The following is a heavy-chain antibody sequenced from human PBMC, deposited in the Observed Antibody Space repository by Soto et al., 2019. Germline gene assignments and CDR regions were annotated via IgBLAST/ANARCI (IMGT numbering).Heavy chain of an antibody. CDR3: TTQEIVGATGY. V-gene: IGHV3-30*03. CDR2: ISNDGSNK. D-gene: IGHD1-26*01. Sequence: GGSLRLSCAASGFSFSTYGMHWVRQAPGKGLEWVAFISNDGSNKYYADSVKGRFTISRDDSENTAYLQMNSLKTEDTAIYYCTTQEIVGATGYWGQGTQVTVSS. CDR1: GFSFSTYG. J-gene: IGHJ4*02.